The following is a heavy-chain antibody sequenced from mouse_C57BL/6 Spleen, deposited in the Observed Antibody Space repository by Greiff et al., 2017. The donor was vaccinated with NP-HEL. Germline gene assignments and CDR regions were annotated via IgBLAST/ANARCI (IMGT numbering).Heavy chain of an antibody. V-gene: IGHV1-82*01. CDR1: GYAFSSSW. Sequence: QVQLQQSGPELVKPGASVKISCKASGYAFSSSWMNWVKQRPGKGLEWIGRIYPGDGDTNYNGKFKGKATLTADKSSSTAYMQLSSLTSEDSAVYFCARPYDYDGFDYWGQGTTLTVSS. CDR2: IYPGDGDT. D-gene: IGHD2-4*01. J-gene: IGHJ2*01. CDR3: ARPYDYDGFDY.